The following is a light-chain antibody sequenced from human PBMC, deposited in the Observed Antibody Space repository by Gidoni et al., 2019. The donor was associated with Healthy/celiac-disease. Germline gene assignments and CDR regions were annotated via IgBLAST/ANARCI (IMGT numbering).Light chain of an antibody. V-gene: IGLV2-11*01. Sequence: QSAMTQTRSVSGPPGQSVTLSCTRTSSDLGGYNYVPWYKQHPGKAPKLMIYDVSKRPSGVPDRFSGSKSGNTASLTISGLQAEDEADYYCCSYAGSSYVFGTGTKVTVL. CDR1: SSDLGGYNY. CDR2: DVS. J-gene: IGLJ1*01. CDR3: CSYAGSSYV.